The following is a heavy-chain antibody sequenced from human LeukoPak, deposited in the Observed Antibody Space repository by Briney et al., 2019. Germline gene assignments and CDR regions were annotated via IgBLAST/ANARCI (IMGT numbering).Heavy chain of an antibody. CDR2: ISAYNGDT. CDR1: GFTFTAYG. J-gene: IGHJ6*03. Sequence: ASVKVSCKASGFTFTAYGINWMRQAPGQGLEWMGWISAYNGDTKYAQKVQGRVSVTTDTSTNTAYMEVRSLRADDTAVYYCARLGRYHLFSYMDVWGKGTTVTVSS. CDR3: ARLGRYHLFSYMDV. V-gene: IGHV1-18*01. D-gene: IGHD1-26*01.